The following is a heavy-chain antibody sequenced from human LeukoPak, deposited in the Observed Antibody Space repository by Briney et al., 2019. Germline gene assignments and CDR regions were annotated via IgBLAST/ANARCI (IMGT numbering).Heavy chain of an antibody. V-gene: IGHV4-61*01. D-gene: IGHD3-10*01. J-gene: IGHJ4*02. CDR3: GRELAGSGSYDTDY. CDR1: GGSVSSGSYY. CDR2: IYYSGST. Sequence: SETLSLTCTVSGGSVSSGSYYWSWIRQPPGKGLEWIGYIYYSGSTNYNPSLKSRLTISVYTSKNQSSIKLTSVTAADPAVYYWGRELAGSGSYDTDYWGQGTLVTVSS.